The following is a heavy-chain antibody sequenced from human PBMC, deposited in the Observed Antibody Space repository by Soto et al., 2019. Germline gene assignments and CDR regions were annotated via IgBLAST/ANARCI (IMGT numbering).Heavy chain of an antibody. CDR2: ISGSGGST. CDR1: GFTFSSYA. V-gene: IGHV3-23*01. CDR3: ARVRTGYSHAFDI. Sequence: QPGVSLRLSCAAAGFTFSSYAMSWVRQAPGKGLEWVSAISGSGGSTYYADSVKGRFTISRDNSKNTLFLQMNSLRAEDTAVYYCARVRTGYSHAFDIWGQGTMVTVSS. D-gene: IGHD6-13*01. J-gene: IGHJ3*02.